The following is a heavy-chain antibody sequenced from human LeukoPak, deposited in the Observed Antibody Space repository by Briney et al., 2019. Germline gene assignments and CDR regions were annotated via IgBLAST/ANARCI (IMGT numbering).Heavy chain of an antibody. Sequence: GSLRLSCSASGFTVSSNYMSWVRQAPGKGLEWVSGIYSGGSTYYADSVKGRFTISRDNSKNTLYLQMNRLRAEETAVYYGARDVGYSGYDLGYWGQGTLVTVSS. J-gene: IGHJ4*02. V-gene: IGHV3-66*01. CDR2: IYSGGST. CDR3: ARDVGYSGYDLGY. CDR1: GFTVSSNY. D-gene: IGHD5-12*01.